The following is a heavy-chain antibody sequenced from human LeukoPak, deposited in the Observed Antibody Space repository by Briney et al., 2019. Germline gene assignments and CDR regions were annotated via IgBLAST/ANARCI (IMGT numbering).Heavy chain of an antibody. D-gene: IGHD6-6*01. J-gene: IGHJ4*02. CDR2: IYYSGST. Sequence: PQTLSLTCTVSGGSISSGDYYWSWIRQPPGKGLEWIGYIYYSGSTYYNPSLKSRVTISVDASKNQFSLKLSSVTAADTAVYYCARDQIAARMSDYWGQGTLVTVSS. CDR1: GGSISSGDYY. V-gene: IGHV4-30-4*08. CDR3: ARDQIAARMSDY.